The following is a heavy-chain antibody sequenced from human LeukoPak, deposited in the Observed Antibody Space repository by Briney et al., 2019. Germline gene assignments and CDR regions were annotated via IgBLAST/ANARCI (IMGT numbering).Heavy chain of an antibody. CDR3: ARLKHDYGDCFDY. V-gene: IGHV1-2*06. Sequence: GASVKVSCKASGYTFTGYYMHWVRQAPGQGLEWMGRINPNSGGTNYAQKFQGRVTMTRDTSISTAYMELSRLRSDDTAVYYCARLKHDYGDCFDYWGQGTLVTVSS. CDR2: INPNSGGT. D-gene: IGHD4-17*01. J-gene: IGHJ4*02. CDR1: GYTFTGYY.